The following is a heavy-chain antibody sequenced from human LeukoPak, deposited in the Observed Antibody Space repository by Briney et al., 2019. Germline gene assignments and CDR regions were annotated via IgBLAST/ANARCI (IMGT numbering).Heavy chain of an antibody. CDR3: AKSQDGGRLFHFDY. J-gene: IGHJ4*02. CDR2: ISGSGNSI. Sequence: GGSLRLSCAASGFTFSSYAMSWVRQAPGKGLEWVSVISGSGNSIYYADSVKGRFAISRDNSKSTLYLQMNSLRAEDTAVYFCAKSQDGGRLFHFDYWGQGTLVTVSS. D-gene: IGHD1-26*01. V-gene: IGHV3-23*01. CDR1: GFTFSSYA.